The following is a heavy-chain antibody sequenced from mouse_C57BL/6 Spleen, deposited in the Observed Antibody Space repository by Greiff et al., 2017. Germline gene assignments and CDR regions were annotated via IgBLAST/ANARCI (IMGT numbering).Heavy chain of an antibody. CDR3: VRPAYYSNSWFAY. Sequence: EVHLVESGGGLVQPKGSLKLSCAASGFSFNTYAMNWVRQAPGKGLEWVARIRSKSNNYATYYADSVKDRFTISRDDSECMLYLQMNNLKTEDTAMYYCVRPAYYSNSWFAYWGQGTLVSVSA. J-gene: IGHJ3*01. D-gene: IGHD2-5*01. CDR1: GFSFNTYA. CDR2: IRSKSNNYAT. V-gene: IGHV10-1*01.